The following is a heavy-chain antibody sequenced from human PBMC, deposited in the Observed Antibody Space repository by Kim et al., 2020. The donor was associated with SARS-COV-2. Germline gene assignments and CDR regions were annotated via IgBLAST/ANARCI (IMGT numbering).Heavy chain of an antibody. D-gene: IGHD3-10*01. CDR3: ARVGFGEVPFDY. J-gene: IGHJ4*02. V-gene: IGHV3-53*04. Sequence: YYAYAVNGRFDISRHNSKNTLYLQMNSLRAEDTAVYYCARVGFGEVPFDYCGQVTLVTVSS.